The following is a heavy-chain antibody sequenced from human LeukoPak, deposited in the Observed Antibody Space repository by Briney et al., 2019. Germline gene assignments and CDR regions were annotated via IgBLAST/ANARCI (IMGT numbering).Heavy chain of an antibody. CDR2: ISWNSGSI. CDR3: AKGNYGDYEEYGMDV. J-gene: IGHJ6*02. V-gene: IGHV3-9*01. Sequence: PGGSLRLSCAASGFTFDDYAMHWVRQAPGKGLEWVSGISWNSGSIGYADSVKGRFTISRDNAKNSLYLQMNSLRAEDTALHYCAKGNYGDYEEYGMDVWGQGTTVTVSS. CDR1: GFTFDDYA. D-gene: IGHD4-17*01.